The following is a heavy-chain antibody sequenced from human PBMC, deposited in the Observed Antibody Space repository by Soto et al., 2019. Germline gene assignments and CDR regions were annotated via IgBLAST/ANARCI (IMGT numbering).Heavy chain of an antibody. CDR3: ARDKDYYDSSGYYHTNYYFDY. CDR1: GFTFSSYA. D-gene: IGHD3-22*01. Sequence: GGSLRLSCAASGFTFSSYAMHWVRQAPGKGLEWVAVISYDGSNKYYADSVKGRFTISRDNSKNTLYLQMNSLRAEDTAVYYCARDKDYYDSSGYYHTNYYFDYWGQGTLVTVSS. CDR2: ISYDGSNK. V-gene: IGHV3-30-3*01. J-gene: IGHJ4*02.